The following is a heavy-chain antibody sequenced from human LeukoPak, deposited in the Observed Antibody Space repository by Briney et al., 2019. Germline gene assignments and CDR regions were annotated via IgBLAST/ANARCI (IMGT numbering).Heavy chain of an antibody. D-gene: IGHD3-16*01. CDR1: GFTFSSYG. Sequence: PGGSLRLSCAASGFTFSSYGMHWVRQAPGKGLEWVAVISYDGSNKYYADSVKGRFTISRDNSKNTLYLQMNSLRAEDTAVYYCAEDLSNPRMGASYLDSWGQGTLVTVSS. CDR3: AEDLSNPRMGASYLDS. V-gene: IGHV3-30*18. CDR2: ISYDGSNK. J-gene: IGHJ4*02.